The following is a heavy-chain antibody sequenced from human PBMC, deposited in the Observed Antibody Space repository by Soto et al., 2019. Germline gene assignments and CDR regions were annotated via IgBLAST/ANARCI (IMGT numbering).Heavy chain of an antibody. CDR2: IYYSGST. J-gene: IGHJ5*02. D-gene: IGHD3-22*01. V-gene: IGHV4-39*01. Sequence: PSETLSLTCTVSGGSISSSSYYWGWIRQHPGKGLEWIGSIYYSGSTYYNPSLKSRVTISVDTSKNQFSLKLSSVTAADTAVYYCARQSRGDPNWFDPWGQGTLVTVSS. CDR1: GGSISSSSYY. CDR3: ARQSRGDPNWFDP.